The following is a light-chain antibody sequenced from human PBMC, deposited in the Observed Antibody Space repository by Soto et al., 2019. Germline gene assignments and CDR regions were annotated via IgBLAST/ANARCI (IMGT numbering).Light chain of an antibody. V-gene: IGKV1-6*01. J-gene: IGKJ1*01. CDR1: QDVRNE. CDR3: LQDYNYPRT. Sequence: AIQMTQSPSSLSASIGDRVTITCRASQDVRNELGWYQQKPGKAPKLLISAASSLQDGVPSRFSGSGSGTAFTLTISSLRPEDFATYFCLQDYNYPRTFGQGTKVEIK. CDR2: AAS.